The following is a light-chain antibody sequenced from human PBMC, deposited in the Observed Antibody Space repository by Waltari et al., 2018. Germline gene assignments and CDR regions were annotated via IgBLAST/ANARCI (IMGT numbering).Light chain of an antibody. J-gene: IGKJ1*01. V-gene: IGKV3-20*01. Sequence: EIVLTQSPGTLSLSPGERATLSCRATQSVSSSSLAWYQLRPSQAPRLLVFGASSRATGIPDRFNGSGSGTDFTLTISRLEPEDFALYYCQQYGSSPPASFGPGTKVELK. CDR3: QQYGSSPPAS. CDR1: QSVSSSS. CDR2: GAS.